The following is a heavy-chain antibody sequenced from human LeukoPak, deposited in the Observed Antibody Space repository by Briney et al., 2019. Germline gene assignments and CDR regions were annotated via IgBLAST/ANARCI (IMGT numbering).Heavy chain of an antibody. D-gene: IGHD4/OR15-4a*01. V-gene: IGHV3-23*01. CDR2: ISDTGKTT. CDR3: ARGGAYDYGVLDA. J-gene: IGHJ5*02. Sequence: GESLRLSCEASGFAFSNRAMTWVRQAPGEGLQWVSTISDTGKTTFYRDSVRGRFTISRDISNNTLYLQMDGLRADDTAVYYCARGGAYDYGVLDAWGQGTLVTVSS. CDR1: GFAFSNRA.